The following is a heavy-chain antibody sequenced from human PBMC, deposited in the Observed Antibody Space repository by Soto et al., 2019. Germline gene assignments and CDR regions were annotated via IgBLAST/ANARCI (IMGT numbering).Heavy chain of an antibody. CDR2: TYYRSKWYN. Sequence: SQTFSLTCAISGDSVSSNSAAWNWIRQSPSRGLEWLGRTYYRSKWYNDYAVSVKSRITINPDTSKNQFSLQLNSVTPEDTAVYYCARVPIRLSGYDYNWFDPWGQGTLVTVSS. CDR1: GDSVSSNSAA. V-gene: IGHV6-1*01. D-gene: IGHD5-12*01. CDR3: ARVPIRLSGYDYNWFDP. J-gene: IGHJ5*02.